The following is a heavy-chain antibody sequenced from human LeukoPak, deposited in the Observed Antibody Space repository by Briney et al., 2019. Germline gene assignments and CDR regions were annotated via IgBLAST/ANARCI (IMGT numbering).Heavy chain of an antibody. D-gene: IGHD3-9*01. CDR3: AKWGDYDVLTGYYDSDY. V-gene: IGHV3-23*01. CDR1: GFTFSNNA. J-gene: IGHJ4*02. Sequence: GGSLRLSCAASGFTFSNNAMSWVRQAPGKGLEWVSAVSGRDTSTYYTDSVKGRFTISRDNSKNTLYLQMNSLSAEDTAIYYCAKWGDYDVLTGYYDSDYWGQGTLVTVSS. CDR2: VSGRDTST.